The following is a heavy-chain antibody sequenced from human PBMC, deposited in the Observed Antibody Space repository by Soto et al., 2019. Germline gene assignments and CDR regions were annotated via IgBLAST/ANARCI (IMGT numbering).Heavy chain of an antibody. D-gene: IGHD6-13*01. CDR3: AKSMSGTDYYYYGMDV. J-gene: IGHJ6*02. V-gene: IGHV3-33*06. Sequence: GGSLRLSCAASGFTFSSFGMHWVRQAPGKGLEWVAVIWYDVSNKYYVDSVKGRFTISRDNSKNTLYLQMNSLRDEDTAVYYCAKSMSGTDYYYYGMDVWGQGTTVTVSS. CDR1: GFTFSSFG. CDR2: IWYDVSNK.